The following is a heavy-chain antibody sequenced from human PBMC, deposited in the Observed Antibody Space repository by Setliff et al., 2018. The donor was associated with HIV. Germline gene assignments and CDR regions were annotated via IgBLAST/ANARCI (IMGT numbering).Heavy chain of an antibody. CDR1: GASITSHY. Sequence: PSETLSLTCTVSGASITSHYWSWIRQSPGRELEWIGYIYSTGSTNYNPSLQSRVSISMDASKNKFSRKVTSVTSADTAVYYCAKGAGFYGDYTFDYWGQGNLVTVS. CDR3: AKGAGFYGDYTFDY. J-gene: IGHJ4*02. V-gene: IGHV4-59*11. D-gene: IGHD4-17*01. CDR2: IYSTGST.